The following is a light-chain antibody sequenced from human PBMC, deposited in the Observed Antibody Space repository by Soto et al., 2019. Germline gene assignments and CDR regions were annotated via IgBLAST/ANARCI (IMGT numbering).Light chain of an antibody. J-gene: IGKJ5*01. CDR1: QSISRY. Sequence: DIQRTQSGSSLSASVGDRVTITCGASQSISRYLDCYQQKPGKAPKRRIYAAFSLQSGVPSGFIGSGSWTDFTLTNSSRQPEDVAAYYYRKRDTTPRITFGQGTRLEIK. CDR3: RKRDTTPRIT. V-gene: IGKV1-39*01. CDR2: AAF.